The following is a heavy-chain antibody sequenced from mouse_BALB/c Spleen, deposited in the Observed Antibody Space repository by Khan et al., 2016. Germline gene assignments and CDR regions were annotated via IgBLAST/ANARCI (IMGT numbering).Heavy chain of an antibody. Sequence: EVELVESGGGLVKPGGSLKLSCAASGFTFSDYYMYWVRQTPEKRLEWVATISDGGSYPYYPDSVKGRFTISRDNAKNNLYLQLSSLKSEDTAMYYCAREGLRGGFAYWGQGTLVTVSA. CDR1: GFTFSDYY. D-gene: IGHD2-4*01. V-gene: IGHV5-4*02. CDR3: AREGLRGGFAY. CDR2: ISDGGSYP. J-gene: IGHJ3*01.